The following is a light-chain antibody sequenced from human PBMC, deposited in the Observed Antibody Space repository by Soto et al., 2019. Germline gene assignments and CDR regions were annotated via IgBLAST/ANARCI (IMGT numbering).Light chain of an antibody. CDR2: DVS. CDR1: SDVGAYRY. V-gene: IGLV2-14*01. J-gene: IGLJ2*01. Sequence: QSALTQPASVSGSPGQSITISCTGSDVGAYRYVSWYQQHPGKAPRLLIYDVSNRPSGVSGRFSGSKSGNTASLTISGLQPEDEAYFFFSSYTGGNARVVFGGGTKLTV. CDR3: SSYTGGNARVV.